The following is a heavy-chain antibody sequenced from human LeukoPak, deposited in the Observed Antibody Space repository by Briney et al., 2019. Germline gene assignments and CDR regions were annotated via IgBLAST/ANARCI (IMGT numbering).Heavy chain of an antibody. CDR1: GGSISSYY. J-gene: IGHJ6*03. V-gene: IGHV4-59*01. CDR2: MSYSGST. D-gene: IGHD5-18*01. CDR3: ARVGSGYSYGSSFRRYYCMDV. Sequence: SETLSLTCTVSGGSISSYYWSWIRQPPGKGLEWIGYMSYSGSTNYNPSLKSRVTISVDTSKNQFSLKLSSVTAADTAVYYCARVGSGYSYGSSFRRYYCMDVWGKGTTVTVSS.